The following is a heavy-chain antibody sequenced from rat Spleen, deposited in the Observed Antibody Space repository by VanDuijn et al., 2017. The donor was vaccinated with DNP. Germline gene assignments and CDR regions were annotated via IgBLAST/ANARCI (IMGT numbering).Heavy chain of an antibody. CDR2: ISLSGGST. Sequence: EVQLVESGGGLVQPGRSLKLSCAASGFTFTNYDMAWVRQAPTKGLEWVASISLSGGSTYYRDSVKGRFTISRDNSKSRLYLQMDSLRSEDTAIYYCTTLTGRDYWGQGVMVTVSS. D-gene: IGHD5-1*01. J-gene: IGHJ2*01. V-gene: IGHV5-20*01. CDR3: TTLTGRDY. CDR1: GFTFTNYD.